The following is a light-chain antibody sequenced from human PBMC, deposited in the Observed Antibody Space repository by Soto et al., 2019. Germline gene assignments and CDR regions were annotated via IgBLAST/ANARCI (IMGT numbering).Light chain of an antibody. V-gene: IGLV1-44*01. J-gene: IGLJ3*02. Sequence: QSVLTQPPSASGTPGQRVAISCSGNSSNIGSNSVNWYQHLPGTAPKLLVYSNNRRPSGVPHRISGAKSSASASLAFSGLQSADEAEYFCAAWYDSLNGWVFGGGTKLTVL. CDR1: SSNIGSNS. CDR3: AAWYDSLNGWV. CDR2: SNN.